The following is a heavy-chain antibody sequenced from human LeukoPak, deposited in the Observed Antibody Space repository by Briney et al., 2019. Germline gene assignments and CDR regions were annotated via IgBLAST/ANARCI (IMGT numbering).Heavy chain of an antibody. J-gene: IGHJ4*02. Sequence: SETLSLTCAVYGGSFSGYYWSWIRQPPGKGLEWIGEINHSGSTNYNPSLKSRVTISVDTSKNQFSLKLSSVTAADTAVYYCASLGSGSYYSLWGQGTLVTVSS. CDR3: ASLGSGSYYSL. D-gene: IGHD3-10*01. CDR2: INHSGST. V-gene: IGHV4-34*01. CDR1: GGSFSGYY.